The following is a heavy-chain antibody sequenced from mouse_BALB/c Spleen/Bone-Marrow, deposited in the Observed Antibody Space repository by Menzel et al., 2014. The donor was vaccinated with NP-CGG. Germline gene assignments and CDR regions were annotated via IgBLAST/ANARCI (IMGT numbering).Heavy chain of an antibody. V-gene: IGHV3-6*02. J-gene: IGHJ2*01. Sequence: EVQLQESGPGLVNPSQSLSLTCSVTGYSITSGYYWSWIRQFPGNKLEWMGYISYDGTNNYNPSLRNRISITRVTSKNQFFLELNSVTTEDTATYYCARDNLDYWVHGTTLTVSS. CDR3: ARDNLDY. CDR2: ISYDGTN. CDR1: GYSITSGYY.